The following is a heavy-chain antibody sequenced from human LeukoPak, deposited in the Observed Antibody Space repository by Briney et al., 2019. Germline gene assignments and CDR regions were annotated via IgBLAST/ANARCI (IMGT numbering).Heavy chain of an antibody. D-gene: IGHD2-15*01. CDR3: AKAPPPYCSGGSCFDAFDI. CDR2: IRYDGNNR. J-gene: IGHJ3*02. Sequence: GGSLRLSCAASGFTFSSYGMHWVRQAPGKGLEWVAFIRYDGNNRYYADSVKGRFTISRDNSKNTLYLQMNSLRAEDTAVYYCAKAPPPYCSGGSCFDAFDIWGQGTMVTVSS. CDR1: GFTFSSYG. V-gene: IGHV3-30*02.